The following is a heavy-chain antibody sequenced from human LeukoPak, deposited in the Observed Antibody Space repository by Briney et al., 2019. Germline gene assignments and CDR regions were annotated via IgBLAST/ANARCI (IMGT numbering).Heavy chain of an antibody. CDR1: GYTFTGYY. Sequence: ASVKVSCKASGYTFTGYYMHWVRQAPGQGLEWMGWINLKSGGTNYAGKFQGRVTMTRDTTTSTAYMDLSRLRSVDTAVYYCARSPHISTGENFDYWGQGTLVTVSS. J-gene: IGHJ4*02. V-gene: IGHV1-2*02. CDR3: ARSPHISTGENFDY. D-gene: IGHD3-9*01. CDR2: INLKSGGT.